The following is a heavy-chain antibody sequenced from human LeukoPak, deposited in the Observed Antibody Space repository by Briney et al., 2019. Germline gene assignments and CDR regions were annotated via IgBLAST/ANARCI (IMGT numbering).Heavy chain of an antibody. CDR2: INNSGST. CDR1: GASFSDSY. Sequence: SETLSLTCAVYGASFSDSYWSWIRQSPEKGLEWIGEINNSGSTSYNPSLNSRVIMSVDRSKNQFSLRLTSVTAADAAVYYCARGRYGPRLGNWGQGTLVTVSS. J-gene: IGHJ4*02. CDR3: ARGRYGPRLGN. D-gene: IGHD3-16*01. V-gene: IGHV4-34*01.